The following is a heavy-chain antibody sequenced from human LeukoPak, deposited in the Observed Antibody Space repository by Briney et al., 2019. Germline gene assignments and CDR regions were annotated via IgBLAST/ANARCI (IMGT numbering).Heavy chain of an antibody. V-gene: IGHV3-7*02. J-gene: IGHJ3*02. Sequence: GGSLRLSCAASGFIFSTYWMSWVRLAPGKGLEWVANINQDGSETFYVDSVKGRFTISRDNSKNTLYLQVNGLRTEDTAVYYCARRMGATPVGNAFDIWGQGTMVTVSS. CDR2: INQDGSET. D-gene: IGHD1-26*01. CDR3: ARRMGATPVGNAFDI. CDR1: GFIFSTYW.